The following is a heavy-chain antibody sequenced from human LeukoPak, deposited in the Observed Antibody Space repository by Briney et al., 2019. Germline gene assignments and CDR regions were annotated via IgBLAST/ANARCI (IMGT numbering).Heavy chain of an antibody. Sequence: SETLSLTCTVSGGSISSSSYYWGWIRQPLGKGLEWIGSIYYSGSTYYNPSLKSRVTISVDTSKNQFSLKLSSVTAADTAVYYCARDGSQHYYDSSGYYYYWGQGTLVTVSS. CDR3: ARDGSQHYYDSSGYYYY. D-gene: IGHD3-22*01. CDR2: IYYSGST. V-gene: IGHV4-39*02. CDR1: GGSISSSSYY. J-gene: IGHJ4*02.